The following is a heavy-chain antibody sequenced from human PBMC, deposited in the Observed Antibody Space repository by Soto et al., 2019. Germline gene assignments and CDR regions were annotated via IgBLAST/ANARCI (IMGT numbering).Heavy chain of an antibody. CDR1: GFTFSDYY. V-gene: IGHV3-11*01. CDR2: ISSSGSTI. J-gene: IGHJ3*02. D-gene: IGHD3-10*01. Sequence: QVQLVEFGGGLVKPGGSLRLSCAASGFTFSDYYMSWIRQAPGKGLEWVSYISSSGSTIYYADSVKGRFTISRDNAKNSLYLQMNSLGADDTAVYYCAREPAMVRGVIPHDAFDIWGQGTMVTVSS. CDR3: AREPAMVRGVIPHDAFDI.